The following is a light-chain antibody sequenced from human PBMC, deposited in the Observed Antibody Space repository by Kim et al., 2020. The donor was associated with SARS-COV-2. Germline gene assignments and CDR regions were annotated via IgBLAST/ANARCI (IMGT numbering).Light chain of an antibody. CDR2: EVN. J-gene: IGLJ2*01. CDR1: SGDVGGYNF. CDR3: NSYAGSNNVA. V-gene: IGLV2-8*01. Sequence: GQSVTISCTGTSGDVGGYNFVSWYQQHPGKAPKLLIFEVNKRPSGVPDRFSGSKSGNTASLTVSGLQAEDEADYYCNSYAGSNNVAFGGGTQLTVL.